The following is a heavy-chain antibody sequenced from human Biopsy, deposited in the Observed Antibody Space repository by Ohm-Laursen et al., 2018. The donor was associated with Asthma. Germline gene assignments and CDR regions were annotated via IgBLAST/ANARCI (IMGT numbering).Heavy chain of an antibody. V-gene: IGHV4-39*01. CDR3: ARHWDWGSFFDY. CDR1: GGSMSSSSYY. D-gene: IGHD7-27*01. CDR2: ISYTGSA. J-gene: IGHJ4*02. Sequence: GTLSLTCTVSGGSMSSSSYYWGWIRQPPGKGLEWMGSISYTGSAYHNPSHKSRVTISVDTSKNHFSLKLSSVTAADTAVYYCARHWDWGSFFDYWGQGTPVTVSS.